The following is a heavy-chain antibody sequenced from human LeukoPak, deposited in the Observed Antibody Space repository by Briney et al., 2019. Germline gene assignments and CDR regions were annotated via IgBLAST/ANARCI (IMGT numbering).Heavy chain of an antibody. D-gene: IGHD6-19*01. CDR3: ARRNSAGSYYYYYGMDV. V-gene: IGHV4-59*08. Sequence: PSETLSLTCTVSGGSISSYYWSWIRQPPGKGLEWIGYIYYSGSTNYNPSLKSRVTISVDTSKNQFSLKLSSVTAADTAVYYCARRNSAGSYYYYYGMDVWGQGTTVTVSS. J-gene: IGHJ6*02. CDR2: IYYSGST. CDR1: GGSISSYY.